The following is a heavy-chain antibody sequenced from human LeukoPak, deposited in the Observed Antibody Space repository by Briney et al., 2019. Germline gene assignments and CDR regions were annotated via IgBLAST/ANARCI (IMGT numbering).Heavy chain of an antibody. J-gene: IGHJ3*02. CDR2: IRYDGRNK. D-gene: IGHD3-9*01. CDR3: AKGPIYDILTGWRKTHNAFDI. Sequence: TGGSLRLSCGASGFTFSNYGMLWVRQAPGKGLEWVAFIRYDGRNKYYADSVKGRFTISRDNSKNTLYLQMNSLRAEDTAVYYCAKGPIYDILTGWRKTHNAFDIWGQGTMVTVSS. CDR1: GFTFSNYG. V-gene: IGHV3-30*02.